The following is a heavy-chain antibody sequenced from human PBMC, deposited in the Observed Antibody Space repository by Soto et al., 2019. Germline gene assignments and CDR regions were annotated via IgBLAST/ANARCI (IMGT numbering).Heavy chain of an antibody. CDR1: GFTFSSYG. D-gene: IGHD3-3*01. J-gene: IGHJ6*02. Sequence: GGSLRLSCAASGFTFSSYGMHWVRQAPGKGLEWVAVISYDGSNKYYADSVKGRFTISRDNSKNTLYLQMNSLRAEDTAVYYCAKSVGYDFWSKMDVWGQGTTVTVSS. CDR2: ISYDGSNK. V-gene: IGHV3-30*18. CDR3: AKSVGYDFWSKMDV.